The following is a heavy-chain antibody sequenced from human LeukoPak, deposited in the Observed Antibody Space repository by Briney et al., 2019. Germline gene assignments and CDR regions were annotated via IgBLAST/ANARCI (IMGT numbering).Heavy chain of an antibody. V-gene: IGHV3-49*04. CDR1: GFTFGDYA. Sequence: GGSLRLSCTASGFTFGDYAMSWVRQAPGKGLEWVGFIRSKAYGGTTEYAASVKGRFTISRDDSKSIAYLHMNSLTVEDTAVYYCSRDPRHNDYWGQGTLVTVSS. CDR2: IRSKAYGGTT. J-gene: IGHJ4*02. CDR3: SRDPRHNDY.